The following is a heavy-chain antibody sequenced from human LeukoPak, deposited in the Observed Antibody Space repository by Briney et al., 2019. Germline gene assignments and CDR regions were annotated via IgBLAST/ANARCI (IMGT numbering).Heavy chain of an antibody. Sequence: GGSLRLSCAASGFIFANEPMNWVRQTPGKGREWVAHIRSNTKTIVYADSVKGRFTISRDNARDSLSLQMNSLRVEDTAVYYCVIDYNWVFDYWGQGALVTVSS. CDR1: GFIFANEP. D-gene: IGHD1-20*01. CDR2: IRSNTKTI. CDR3: VIDYNWVFDY. V-gene: IGHV3-48*01. J-gene: IGHJ4*02.